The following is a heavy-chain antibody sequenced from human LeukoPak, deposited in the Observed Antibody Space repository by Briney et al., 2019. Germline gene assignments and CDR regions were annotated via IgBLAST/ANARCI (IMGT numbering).Heavy chain of an antibody. J-gene: IGHJ4*02. D-gene: IGHD1-1*01. CDR1: GFTFTNYW. CDR3: ARDWKVGHDY. V-gene: IGHV3-7*01. CDR2: IKQDGSEK. Sequence: GGSLRLSCAASGFTFTNYWMSWVRQAPGKGLEWVANIKQDGSEKNYVDSVKGRFTISRDDAKSSLYLQMNSLRAEDTAVYYCARDWKVGHDYWGQGTLVTVSS.